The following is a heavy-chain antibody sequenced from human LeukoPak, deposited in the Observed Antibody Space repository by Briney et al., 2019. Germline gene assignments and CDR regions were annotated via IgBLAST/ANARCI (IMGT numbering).Heavy chain of an antibody. J-gene: IGHJ6*04. V-gene: IGHV3-48*03. CDR3: AREGYSSSWYPKHGMDV. CDR2: ISSSGSTI. Sequence: PGGSLRLSCAAFGFTFSSYEMNWVRQAPGKGLEWVSYISSSGSTIYYADSVKGRFTISRDNAKNSLYLQMNSLRAEDTAVYYCAREGYSSSWYPKHGMDVWGKGTTVTVSS. CDR1: GFTFSSYE. D-gene: IGHD6-13*01.